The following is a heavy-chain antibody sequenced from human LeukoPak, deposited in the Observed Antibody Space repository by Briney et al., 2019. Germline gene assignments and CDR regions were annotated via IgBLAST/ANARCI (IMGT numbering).Heavy chain of an antibody. CDR1: GYTFTGYY. D-gene: IGHD5-12*01. CDR3: AKNPYEYYFDY. V-gene: IGHV1-2*02. CDR2: INPNSGDT. J-gene: IGHJ4*02. Sequence: ASVKVSCKASGYTFTGYYIHWVRQAPGQGLEWMGWINPNSGDTNYAQKFQGRVTMTGDTSIRTAYMELSGLRSDDTAMYYCAKNPYEYYFDYWGQGTLVTVSS.